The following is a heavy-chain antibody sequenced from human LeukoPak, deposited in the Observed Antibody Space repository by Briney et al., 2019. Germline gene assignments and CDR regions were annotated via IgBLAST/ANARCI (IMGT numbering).Heavy chain of an antibody. CDR2: IEDDGSEK. V-gene: IGHV3-7*04. CDR3: ARAWIDY. D-gene: IGHD1-1*01. Sequence: GGSLRLSCVGSGFTFSSYWMTWVRQAPGKGLEWVANIEDDGSEKYSVDSVKGRFTISRDNAKNLLYLQMSSLRAEDTAVYYCARAWIDYWGQGTLVTVSS. CDR1: GFTFSSYW. J-gene: IGHJ4*02.